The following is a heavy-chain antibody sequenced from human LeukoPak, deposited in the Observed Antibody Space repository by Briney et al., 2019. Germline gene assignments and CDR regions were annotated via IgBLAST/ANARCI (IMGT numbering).Heavy chain of an antibody. CDR1: GFTFSTYG. D-gene: IGHD4-17*01. V-gene: IGHV3-23*01. CDR2: ISDSGGST. Sequence: GGSLRLSCAASGFTFSTYGMSWVRQAPGKGLEWVSVISDSGGSTYYADSVKGRFTISRDNSKNTLYLQVNSLRAEDTAVYYCAKGGSLTTVTHFDYWGQGTLVTVSS. J-gene: IGHJ4*02. CDR3: AKGGSLTTVTHFDY.